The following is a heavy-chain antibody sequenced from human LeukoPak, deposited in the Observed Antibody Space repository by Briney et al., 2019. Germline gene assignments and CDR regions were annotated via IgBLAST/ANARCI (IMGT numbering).Heavy chain of an antibody. D-gene: IGHD2-2*01. CDR1: GYTFTGHY. CDR2: INPNSGGT. J-gene: IGHJ5*02. V-gene: IGHV1-2*02. CDR3: AREDIVVVPAANQGWFDP. Sequence: ASVKVSCKASGYTFTGHYMHWVRQAPGQGLEWMGWINPNSGGTNYAQKFQGRVTMTRDTSISTAYMELSRLRSDDTAVYYCAREDIVVVPAANQGWFDPWGQGTLVTVSS.